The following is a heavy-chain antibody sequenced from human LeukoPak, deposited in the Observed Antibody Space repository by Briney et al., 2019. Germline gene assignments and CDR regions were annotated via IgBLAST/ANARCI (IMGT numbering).Heavy chain of an antibody. CDR3: ARGSVHSFGVVTSDAFDI. CDR1: GGSFSGYY. J-gene: IGHJ3*02. V-gene: IGHV4-34*01. Sequence: KTSETLSLTCAVYGGSFSGYYWSWIRQPPGKGQEWIGEINHSGSTNYNPPLKSRVTISVATSKNQFSLKLSSGTAADTAVYYCARGSVHSFGVVTSDAFDIWDQGTMVTVSS. D-gene: IGHD3-3*01. CDR2: INHSGST.